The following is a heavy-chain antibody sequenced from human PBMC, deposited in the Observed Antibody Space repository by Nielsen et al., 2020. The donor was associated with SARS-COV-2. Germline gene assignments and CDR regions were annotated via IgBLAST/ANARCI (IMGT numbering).Heavy chain of an antibody. CDR3: ARGSAKYSSSSKGNWFDP. CDR2: IIPIFGTA. D-gene: IGHD6-13*01. V-gene: IGHV1-69*13. J-gene: IGHJ5*02. CDR1: GGTFSSYA. Sequence: SVKVSCKASGGTFSSYAISWVRQAPGQGLEWMGGIIPIFGTANYAQKFQGRVTITADESTSTAYMELSSLRSEDTAVYYCARGSAKYSSSSKGNWFDPWGQGTLVTVSS.